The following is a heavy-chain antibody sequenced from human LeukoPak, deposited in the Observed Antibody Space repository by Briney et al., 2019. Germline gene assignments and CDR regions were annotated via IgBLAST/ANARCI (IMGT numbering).Heavy chain of an antibody. CDR3: ARGGFAPLDL. V-gene: IGHV4-4*07. D-gene: IGHD3-16*01. Sequence: PSETLSLTCTVSGGSFSSSYWSWFRQPAGQGLEWIGRIHFSETTNNNPSLKSRVTLLLDTSKNRFSLNMTSVTAADTAVYYCARGGFAPLDLWGQGILVTVSS. CDR1: GGSFSSSY. CDR2: IHFSETT. J-gene: IGHJ5*02.